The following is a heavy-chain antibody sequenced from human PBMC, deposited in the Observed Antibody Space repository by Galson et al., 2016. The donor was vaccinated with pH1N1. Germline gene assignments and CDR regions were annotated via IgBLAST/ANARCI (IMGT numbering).Heavy chain of an antibody. CDR3: ARYSGSFFFDY. Sequence: QSGAEVKKPGESLKISCQVSGYSFSSYWVAWVRQMPGKGLEWMAIMYPDDSDIKYSPSFEGQVTISADKSISTAYLQWSSLKASDTPMYYCARYSGSFFFDYWGQGTLVTVSS. V-gene: IGHV5-51*01. J-gene: IGHJ4*02. CDR1: GYSFSSYW. CDR2: MYPDDSDI. D-gene: IGHD1-26*01.